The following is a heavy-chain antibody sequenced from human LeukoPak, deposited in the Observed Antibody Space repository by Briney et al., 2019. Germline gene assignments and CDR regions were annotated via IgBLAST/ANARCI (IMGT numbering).Heavy chain of an antibody. CDR1: GFTFSSYS. V-gene: IGHV3-21*01. J-gene: IGHJ4*02. D-gene: IGHD3-22*01. CDR3: AREYYYDSSGTNFDY. Sequence: PGGSLRLSCAASGFTFSSYSMNWVRQAPGKGLEWVSSISSSSSYIYYADPVKGRFTISRDNAKNSLYLQMNSLRAEDTAVYYCAREYYYDSSGTNFDYWGQGTLVTVSS. CDR2: ISSSSSYI.